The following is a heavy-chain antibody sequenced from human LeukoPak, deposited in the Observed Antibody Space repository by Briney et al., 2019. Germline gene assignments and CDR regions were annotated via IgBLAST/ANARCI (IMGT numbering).Heavy chain of an antibody. J-gene: IGHJ6*02. CDR1: GGTFSSYA. CDR3: ARERLYCSSTSCYVQGWSQGYGMDV. V-gene: IGHV1-69*13. D-gene: IGHD2-2*01. Sequence: SVKVSCKASGGTFSSYAISWVRQAPGQGLEWMGGILPIFGTANYAQKFQGRVTITADVSTSTAYMELSSLRSEDTAVYYCARERLYCSSTSCYVQGWSQGYGMDVWGQGTTVTVSS. CDR2: ILPIFGTA.